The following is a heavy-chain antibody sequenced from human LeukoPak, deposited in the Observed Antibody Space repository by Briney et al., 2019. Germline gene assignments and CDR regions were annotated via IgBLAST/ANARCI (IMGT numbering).Heavy chain of an antibody. D-gene: IGHD6-19*01. Sequence: GRSLRLSCAASGFTFGSYYMYWVRQAPGKGLECVAGISYDGRDTYYADSVKGQFTISRDNSKKTLYLQMNSLRGDDTAVYYCAGGTASQWLVPRAGLFYWGQGTLVSVSS. CDR2: ISYDGRDT. J-gene: IGHJ4*02. CDR3: AGGTASQWLVPRAGLFY. CDR1: GFTFGSYY. V-gene: IGHV3-30*03.